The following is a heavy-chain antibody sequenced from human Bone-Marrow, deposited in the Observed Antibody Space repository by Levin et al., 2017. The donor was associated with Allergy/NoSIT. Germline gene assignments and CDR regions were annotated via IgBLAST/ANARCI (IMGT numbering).Heavy chain of an antibody. CDR2: FDPADGET. Sequence: ASVKVSCKVSGFTLTEWPLHWVRQAPGIGLEWMGGFDPADGETIYAQKFQGRVSMTDDTSTETAYMELRNLRSEDTAVYYCASGGDYYDNSGYRNRGQGTLVTVSS. CDR1: GFTLTEWP. CDR3: ASGGDYYDNSGYRN. D-gene: IGHD3-22*01. V-gene: IGHV1-24*01. J-gene: IGHJ4*02.